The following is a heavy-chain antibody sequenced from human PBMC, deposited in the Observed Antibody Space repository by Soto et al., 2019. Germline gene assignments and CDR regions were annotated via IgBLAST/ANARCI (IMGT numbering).Heavy chain of an antibody. Sequence: GGSLRLSXAVSGFTVNTNYMSWVRQAPGKGLEWISVIYSGGSTYYADAVRGRFTISRDDSKNTVYLQMNSLRAEDTAVYYCARSYDFWSGYLPDAFDFWGQGTMVTVSS. CDR3: ARSYDFWSGYLPDAFDF. J-gene: IGHJ3*01. V-gene: IGHV3-53*01. CDR1: GFTVNTNY. CDR2: IYSGGST. D-gene: IGHD3-3*01.